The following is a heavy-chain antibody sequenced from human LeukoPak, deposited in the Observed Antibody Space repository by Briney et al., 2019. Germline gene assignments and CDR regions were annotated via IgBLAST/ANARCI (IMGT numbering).Heavy chain of an antibody. CDR2: TYYRSKWYV. J-gene: IGHJ5*02. CDR1: GNSVSSNSAA. V-gene: IGHV6-1*01. D-gene: IGHD2-15*01. Sequence: SQTLSLTCAISGNSVSSNSAAWNWIRQSPSRGLEWLGRTYYRSKWYVDYAVSVKSRITINPDTSKNQFSLQLISVIPEDTAVYYCARTDAAAKSWFDPWGQGTLVTVSS. CDR3: ARTDAAAKSWFDP.